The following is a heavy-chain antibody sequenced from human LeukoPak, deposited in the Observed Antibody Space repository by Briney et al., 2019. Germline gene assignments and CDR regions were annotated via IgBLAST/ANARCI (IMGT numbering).Heavy chain of an antibody. D-gene: IGHD5-12*01. J-gene: IGHJ4*02. CDR2: IIPIFGTA. Sequence: SVKVTCKASGGTFSSYAISWVRQAPGQGLEWMGGIIPIFGTANYAQKFQGRVTITTDESTSTAYMELSSLRSEDTAVYYCAGSASGYEFDYWGQGTLVTVSS. V-gene: IGHV1-69*05. CDR1: GGTFSSYA. CDR3: AGSASGYEFDY.